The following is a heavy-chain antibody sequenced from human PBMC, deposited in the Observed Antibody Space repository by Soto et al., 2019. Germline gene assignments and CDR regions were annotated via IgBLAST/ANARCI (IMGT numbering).Heavy chain of an antibody. CDR1: GFTFSSYG. J-gene: IGHJ3*02. Sequence: QVQLVESGGGVVQPGRSLRLSCAASGFTFSSYGMHWVRQAPGKGLEWVRVIWYDGSNKYYADSVKGRFTISRDNSKNTLYLQRNSLRAEDTAVYYCASGDGDIWGQGTMVTVSS. CDR2: IWYDGSNK. D-gene: IGHD7-27*01. CDR3: ASGDGDI. V-gene: IGHV3-33*01.